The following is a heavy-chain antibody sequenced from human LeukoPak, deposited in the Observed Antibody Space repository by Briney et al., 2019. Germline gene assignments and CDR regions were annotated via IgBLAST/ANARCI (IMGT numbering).Heavy chain of an antibody. D-gene: IGHD3-22*01. CDR1: GGTFSSYA. J-gene: IGHJ4*02. CDR3: AGSSVHDSSGYYYFDY. Sequence: AASVKVSFKASGGTFSSYAISWVRQAPGQGLEWMGGIIPIFGTANYAQKFQGRVTITTDESTSTAYMELSSLRSEDTAVYYCAGSSVHDSSGYYYFDYWGQGTLVTVFS. V-gene: IGHV1-69*05. CDR2: IIPIFGTA.